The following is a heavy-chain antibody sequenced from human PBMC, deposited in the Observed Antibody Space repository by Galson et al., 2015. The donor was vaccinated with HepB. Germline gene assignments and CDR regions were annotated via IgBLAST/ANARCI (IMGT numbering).Heavy chain of an antibody. CDR1: GGSITSGTYY. J-gene: IGHJ6*03. Sequence: TLSLTCTVSGGSITSGTYYWSWVRQPAGKGLEWIGRIYPGASTNYNPSLKSRLIMSVDMSENQFSLRLRSVTAADTAVYYCARGYGRYYYYMDVWGKGTTVTVSS. V-gene: IGHV4-61*02. CDR3: ARGYGRYYYYMDV. CDR2: IYPGAST. D-gene: IGHD4-17*01.